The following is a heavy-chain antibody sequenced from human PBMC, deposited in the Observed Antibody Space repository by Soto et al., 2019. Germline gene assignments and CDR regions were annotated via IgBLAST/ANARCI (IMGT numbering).Heavy chain of an antibody. CDR2: ISGSGGST. D-gene: IGHD3-22*01. Sequence: GGSLRLSCAASGFTFSSYAMSWVRQAPGKGLEWVSAISGSGGSTYYADSVKGRFTISRDNSKNTLYLQMNSLRAEDTAVYYCAKSFITMIVVVIPDAFDIWGQGTMVTVSS. CDR1: GFTFSSYA. J-gene: IGHJ3*02. V-gene: IGHV3-23*01. CDR3: AKSFITMIVVVIPDAFDI.